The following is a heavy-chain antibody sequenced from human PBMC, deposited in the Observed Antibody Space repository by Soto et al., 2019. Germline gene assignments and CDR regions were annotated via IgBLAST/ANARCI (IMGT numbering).Heavy chain of an antibody. V-gene: IGHV3-21*01. CDR2: ISSSSSYI. D-gene: IGHD2-2*01. Sequence: GGSLRLSCAASGFPFSSYSMNWVRQAPGKGLEWVSSISSSSSYIYYADSVKGRFTISRDNAKNSLYLQMNSLRAEDTAVYYCARDAGYCSSTSCYPGYFDYWGQGTLVTVSS. J-gene: IGHJ4*02. CDR1: GFPFSSYS. CDR3: ARDAGYCSSTSCYPGYFDY.